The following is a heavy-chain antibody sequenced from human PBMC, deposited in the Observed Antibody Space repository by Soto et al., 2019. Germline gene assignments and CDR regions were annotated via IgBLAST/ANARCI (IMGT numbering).Heavy chain of an antibody. J-gene: IGHJ4*02. D-gene: IGHD3-10*01. CDR3: ARDRYYDGSGSYYNPCRFDD. CDR2: INAGNGNT. V-gene: IGHV1-3*01. Sequence: ASVKGSCKASGYTFTSYAMHWVGQAPGQRLEWRGWINAGNGNTKYSQKFQGRVTITRDTAASTAYMELSSLRSEDTAVYYCARDRYYDGSGSYYNPCRFDDRGQGTPVTVSS. CDR1: GYTFTSYA.